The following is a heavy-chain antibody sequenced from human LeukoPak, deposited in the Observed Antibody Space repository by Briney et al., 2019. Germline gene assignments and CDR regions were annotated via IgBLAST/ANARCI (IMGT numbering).Heavy chain of an antibody. V-gene: IGHV3-53*01. J-gene: IGHJ4*02. Sequence: PGGSLRLSCAASELTVSSNCMTWVRQAPGKGLEWVSFIYSDSSTYYADSVRGRFTISRDNSKNTLYLQMNSLRAEDTAVYYCARRAGIYSHSYDYWGQGTLVTVSS. CDR1: ELTVSSNC. CDR3: ARRAGIYSHSYDY. D-gene: IGHD1-14*01. CDR2: IYSDSST.